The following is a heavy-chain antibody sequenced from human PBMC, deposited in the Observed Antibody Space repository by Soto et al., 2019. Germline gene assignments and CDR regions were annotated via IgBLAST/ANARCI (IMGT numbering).Heavy chain of an antibody. CDR1: GYTFTSYD. CDR3: AVSYYSNYALFYYMDV. J-gene: IGHJ6*03. V-gene: IGHV1-8*01. D-gene: IGHD4-4*01. CDR2: MSPNSGNT. Sequence: GASVKVSCKASGYTFTSYDINWVRQATGQGLEWMGWMSPNSGNTGYAQKFQGRVTMTRNTSISTAYMELSSLRSEDTAVYYCAVSYYSNYALFYYMDVWGKGTTVTVSS.